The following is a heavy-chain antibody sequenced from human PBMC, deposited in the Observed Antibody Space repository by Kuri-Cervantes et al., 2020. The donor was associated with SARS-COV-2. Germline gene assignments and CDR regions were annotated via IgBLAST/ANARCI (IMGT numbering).Heavy chain of an antibody. Sequence: GGSLRLSCKGSGYSFTSYWIGWVRQMPGKGLEWMGIIYPGDSDTRYSPSFQGHVNISADKSISTAYLQLSSLKASDTAMYYCATSGKEEWELLGFDYWGQGTLVTVSS. CDR2: IYPGDSDT. CDR3: ATSGKEEWELLGFDY. CDR1: GYSFTSYW. V-gene: IGHV5-51*01. J-gene: IGHJ4*02. D-gene: IGHD1-26*01.